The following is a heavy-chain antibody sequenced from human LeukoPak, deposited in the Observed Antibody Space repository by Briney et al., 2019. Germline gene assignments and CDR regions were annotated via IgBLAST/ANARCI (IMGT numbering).Heavy chain of an antibody. Sequence: GGSLRLSCAASGFTFSSYSMNWVRQAPGKGLEWISYISDSLSIIYYADSVKGRFTISRDNAKNSLYLQMNSLRAEDTAVYYCARGDYYDSHYMDVWGKGTTVTVSS. J-gene: IGHJ6*03. CDR3: ARGDYYDSHYMDV. CDR2: ISDSLSII. CDR1: GFTFSSYS. V-gene: IGHV3-48*04.